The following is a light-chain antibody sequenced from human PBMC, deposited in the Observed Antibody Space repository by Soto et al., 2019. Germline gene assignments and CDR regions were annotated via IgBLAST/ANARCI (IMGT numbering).Light chain of an antibody. CDR2: GAS. CDR3: QHYDSLPIT. V-gene: IGKV3-20*01. Sequence: ILLIQSTSTLSFSPGERATLSCKASQSVSSSYLAWYQQKPGQPPRLLIYGASSRATGIPDRFSGSGSGTDFTLTISRLEPEDFAVFYCQHYDSLPITFGQGTRLEIK. CDR1: QSVSSSY. J-gene: IGKJ5*01.